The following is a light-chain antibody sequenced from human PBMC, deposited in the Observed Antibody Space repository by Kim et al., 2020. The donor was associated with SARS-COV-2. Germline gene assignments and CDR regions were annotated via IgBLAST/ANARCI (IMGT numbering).Light chain of an antibody. CDR2: DVY. CDR3: CSFAVK. V-gene: IGLV2-11*01. CDR1: SDDIGAYNY. Sequence: SGSPGQSVTISCSGTSDDIGAYNYVSWYQLHPGKAPKLLIYDVYKRPSGVPDRFSGFKSGNTASLTVSVLQAEDEAEYYCCSFAVKFGEGTQLTVL. J-gene: IGLJ2*01.